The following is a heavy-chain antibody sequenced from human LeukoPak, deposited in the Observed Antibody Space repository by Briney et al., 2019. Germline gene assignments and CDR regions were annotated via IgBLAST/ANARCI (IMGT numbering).Heavy chain of an antibody. J-gene: IGHJ4*02. D-gene: IGHD4-17*01. V-gene: IGHV4-34*01. CDR2: INHSGST. CDR3: ARIYGDYVDY. CDR1: GGSYSGYY. Sequence: SETLSLTCAVYGGSYSGYYWSWIRQPAGKGLEWIGEINHSGSTNYNPSLKSRVTISVDTSKNQFSLKLSSVTAADTAVYYCARIYGDYVDYWGQGTLVTVSS.